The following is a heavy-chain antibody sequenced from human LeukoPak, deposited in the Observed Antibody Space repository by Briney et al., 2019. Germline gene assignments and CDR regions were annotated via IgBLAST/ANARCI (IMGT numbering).Heavy chain of an antibody. V-gene: IGHV4-34*01. Sequence: SETLSLTCAVYGGSFSGYYWSWIRQPPGKGLEWIGEINHSGSTNYNPSLKSRVTISVDTSKNQFSLKLSSVTAADTAVYYCARESSSQVFRYWGQGTLVTVSS. D-gene: IGHD6-13*01. J-gene: IGHJ4*02. CDR3: ARESSSQVFRY. CDR2: INHSGST. CDR1: GGSFSGYY.